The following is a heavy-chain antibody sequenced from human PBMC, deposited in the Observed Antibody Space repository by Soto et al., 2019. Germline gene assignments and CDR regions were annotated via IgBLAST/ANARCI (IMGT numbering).Heavy chain of an antibody. J-gene: IGHJ4*02. V-gene: IGHV1-2*02. CDR1: GYTFTGYY. Sequence: ASVKVSCKASGYTFTGYYMHWVRQAPGQGLEWMGWINPNSGGTNYAQKFQGRVTMTRDTSISTAYMELSRLRSDDTAVYYCARDVKDYYDSSGYYPLFDYWGQGTLGTVS. CDR3: ARDVKDYYDSSGYYPLFDY. D-gene: IGHD3-22*01. CDR2: INPNSGGT.